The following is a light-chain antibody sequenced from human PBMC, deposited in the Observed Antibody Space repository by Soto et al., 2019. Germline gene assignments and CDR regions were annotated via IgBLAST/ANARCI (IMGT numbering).Light chain of an antibody. J-gene: IGLJ1*01. Sequence: QSVLTQPASVSGSPGQSITISCTGTRSDVGGNNFVSWYQQHPGKAPKVMIYDVSNRPSGVSNRFSGSKSGNTASLIISGLQAEDEADYYCSSYTSSSTYVFGTGTKSPS. V-gene: IGLV2-14*01. CDR2: DVS. CDR3: SSYTSSSTYV. CDR1: RSDVGGNNF.